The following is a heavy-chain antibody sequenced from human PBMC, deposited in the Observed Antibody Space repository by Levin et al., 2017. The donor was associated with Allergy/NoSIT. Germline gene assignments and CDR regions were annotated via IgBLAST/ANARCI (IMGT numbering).Heavy chain of an antibody. CDR3: ASYCSGGSCYSAYYYYYMDV. Sequence: ASVKVSCKASGGTFSSYAISWVRQAPGQGLEWMGGIIPIFGTANYAQKFQGRVTITADKSTSTAYMELSSLRSEDTAVYYCASYCSGGSCYSAYYYYYMDVWGKGTTVTVSS. CDR1: GGTFSSYA. J-gene: IGHJ6*03. D-gene: IGHD2-15*01. CDR2: IIPIFGTA. V-gene: IGHV1-69*06.